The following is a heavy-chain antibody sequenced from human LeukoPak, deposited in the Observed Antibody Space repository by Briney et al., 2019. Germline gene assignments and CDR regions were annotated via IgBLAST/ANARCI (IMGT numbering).Heavy chain of an antibody. J-gene: IGHJ6*03. CDR1: GFTFSSYA. V-gene: IGHV3-30*04. CDR3: ARVGRSGQLAGGDYYYYMDV. D-gene: IGHD6-13*01. Sequence: GRSLRLSCAASGFTFSSYAMHWVRQAPGKGLEWVAVISYDGSNKYYADSVKGRFTISRDNSKNTLDLQMNSLRSEDTAVYYCARVGRSGQLAGGDYYYYMDVWGKGTTVTVSS. CDR2: ISYDGSNK.